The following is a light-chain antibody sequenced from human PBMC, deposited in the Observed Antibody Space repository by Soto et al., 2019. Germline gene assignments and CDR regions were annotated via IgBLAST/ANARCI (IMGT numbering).Light chain of an antibody. Sequence: DIPMTQSPSSLSASVGDRVTITCRASQGINNYVAWYQQKPGKPPKLLVYSASTLQSGVPSRFSGSGSGTDFTLTINSLQPEDVATYSCQKYSSVPVFGPGTKVDIK. J-gene: IGKJ3*01. CDR1: QGINNY. CDR2: SAS. CDR3: QKYSSVPV. V-gene: IGKV1-27*01.